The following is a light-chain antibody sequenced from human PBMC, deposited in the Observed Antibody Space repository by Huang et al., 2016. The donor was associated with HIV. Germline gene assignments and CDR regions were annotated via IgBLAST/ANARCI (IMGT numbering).Light chain of an antibody. V-gene: IGKV3-15*01. Sequence: EIVLTQSPATLSVSPGERVTLSCRASQSIRSNLAWFQQKPGQAPRLLIYDGSTRATGVPARFSGRASGTAFTLTISSLQSEDLAVYFCHQYNKWHSFGQGIKLDI. CDR1: QSIRSN. CDR3: HQYNKWHS. CDR2: DGS. J-gene: IGKJ2*01.